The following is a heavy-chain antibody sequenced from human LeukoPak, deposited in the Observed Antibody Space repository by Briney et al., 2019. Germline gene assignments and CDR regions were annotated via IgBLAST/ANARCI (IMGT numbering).Heavy chain of an antibody. CDR3: ARVELGYSYGPPPPSAHYYYYYYMDV. V-gene: IGHV1-18*01. Sequence: GASVKVSCKASGYTFTSYGISWVRQAPGQGLEWMGWISAYNGNTNYAQKLQGRVTMTTDTSTSTAYMELRSLRSDDTAVYYCARVELGYSYGPPPPSAHYYYYYYMDVWGKGTTVTVSS. D-gene: IGHD5-18*01. J-gene: IGHJ6*03. CDR2: ISAYNGNT. CDR1: GYTFTSYG.